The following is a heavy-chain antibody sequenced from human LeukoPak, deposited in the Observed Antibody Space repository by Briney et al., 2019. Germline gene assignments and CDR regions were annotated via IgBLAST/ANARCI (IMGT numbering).Heavy chain of an antibody. Sequence: GGSLRLSCGASGFSFRTYAMHWARHSPGKGLEWVAIISYDGSNKQYADSAKGRFIISRDNSKNTLYLQMNSLRAEDTAVCYCARDSFEGRRTLIPAAVPNWGQGTLVTVSS. CDR3: ARDSFEGRRTLIPAAVPN. D-gene: IGHD2-2*01. J-gene: IGHJ4*02. V-gene: IGHV3-30*03. CDR2: ISYDGSNK. CDR1: GFSFRTYA.